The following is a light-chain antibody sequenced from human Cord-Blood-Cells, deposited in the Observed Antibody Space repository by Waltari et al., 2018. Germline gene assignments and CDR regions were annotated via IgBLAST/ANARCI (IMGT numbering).Light chain of an antibody. V-gene: IGLV1-44*01. CDR1: SSTIGSNT. CDR2: SNN. CDR3: AAWDDSLNGYV. J-gene: IGLJ1*01. Sequence: QSVLTQPPSASGTPGQRVTISCSGSSSTIGSNTVNWYQQLPGTAPNLLIYSNNQRPSGVPDRLAGSKSGTSASLASSGLQSEDEADYYGAAWDDSLNGYVFGTGTKVPVL.